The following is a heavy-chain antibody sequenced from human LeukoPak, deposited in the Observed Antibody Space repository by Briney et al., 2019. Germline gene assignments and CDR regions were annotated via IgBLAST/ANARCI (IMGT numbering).Heavy chain of an antibody. D-gene: IGHD3-10*01. CDR2: IWYDGSSK. CDR1: GFIFSSYG. J-gene: IGHJ4*02. CDR3: ARDGDYHGSGSYYNRRHYFDY. Sequence: GGSLRLSCAASGFIFSSYGMHWVRQAPGKGLEWVAVIWYDGSSKYYADSVKGRFTISRDNSKNTLYLQMNSLRAEDTAVYYCARDGDYHGSGSYYNRRHYFDYWGQGTLVTVSS. V-gene: IGHV3-33*01.